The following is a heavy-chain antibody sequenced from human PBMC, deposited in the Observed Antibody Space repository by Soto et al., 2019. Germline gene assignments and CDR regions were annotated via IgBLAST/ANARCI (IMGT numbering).Heavy chain of an antibody. CDR1: GFTFSSYD. J-gene: IGHJ6*02. Sequence: PGGSLRLSCAASGFTFSSYDMDWVRQATGKGLESLSAIGTAGDTYYPGSVKGRFTISRENAKNSLYLQMNSLRAEDTAVYYCARALLKYDFWSGYSREDYGMDVWGQGTTVTVSS. V-gene: IGHV3-13*01. D-gene: IGHD3-3*01. CDR3: ARALLKYDFWSGYSREDYGMDV. CDR2: IGTAGDT.